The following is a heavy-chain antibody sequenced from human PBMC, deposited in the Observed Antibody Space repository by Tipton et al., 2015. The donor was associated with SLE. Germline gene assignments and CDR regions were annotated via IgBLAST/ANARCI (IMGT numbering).Heavy chain of an antibody. J-gene: IGHJ4*02. CDR2: IYPGDSDT. CDR3: ARLGDSSGSVDY. D-gene: IGHD3-22*01. Sequence: PGKGLEWMGIIYPGDSDTRYSPSFQGQVTISADKSISTAYLQWSSLKASDTAMYYCARLGDSSGSVDYWGQGTLVTVSS. V-gene: IGHV5-51*01.